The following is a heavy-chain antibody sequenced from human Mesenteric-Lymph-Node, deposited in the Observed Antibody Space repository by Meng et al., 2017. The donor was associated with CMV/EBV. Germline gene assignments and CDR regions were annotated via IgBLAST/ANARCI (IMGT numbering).Heavy chain of an antibody. V-gene: IGHV4-59*01. CDR1: GGSSSTYY. CDR2: IHYSGST. Sequence: SETLSLTCTVSGGSSSTYYWSWIRQPPGKGLEWIGYIHYSGSTKYNSSLKSRVTISVDTSKNQFSLKLSSVTAADTAVYYCARGDYYFDYWGQGTLVTVSS. CDR3: ARGDYYFDY. J-gene: IGHJ4*02.